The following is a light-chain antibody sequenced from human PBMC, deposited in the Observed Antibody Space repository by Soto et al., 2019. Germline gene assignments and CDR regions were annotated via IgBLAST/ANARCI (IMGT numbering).Light chain of an antibody. CDR2: DVS. CDR3: NSYTSSSTYV. J-gene: IGLJ1*01. Sequence: SVLTQPASVSGSPGQSIAISCTGTSSDVGGYDYVSWYQQHPGKAPKLMIYDVSNRPSGVSSRFSGSKSGKTASLTISGLQAQDEADYYCNSYTSSSTYVFGTGTKVTVL. V-gene: IGLV2-14*01. CDR1: SSDVGGYDY.